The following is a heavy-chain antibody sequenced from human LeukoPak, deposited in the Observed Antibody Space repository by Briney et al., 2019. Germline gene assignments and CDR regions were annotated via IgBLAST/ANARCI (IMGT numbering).Heavy chain of an antibody. V-gene: IGHV4-34*01. J-gene: IGHJ4*02. Sequence: PSETLSLTCAVYGGSFSGYYWSWIRQPPGKGLEWIGEINHSGSTNYNPSLKSRVTISVDTSKSQFSLKLSSVTAADTAVYYCARAAAAAGHFDYWGQGTLVTVSS. CDR2: INHSGST. D-gene: IGHD6-13*01. CDR1: GGSFSGYY. CDR3: ARAAAAAGHFDY.